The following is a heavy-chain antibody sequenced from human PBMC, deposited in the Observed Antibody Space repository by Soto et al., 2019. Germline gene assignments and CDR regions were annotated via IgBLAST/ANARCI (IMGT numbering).Heavy chain of an antibody. CDR3: ATQPGGGGY. J-gene: IGHJ4*02. CDR1: GFTVSNNY. Sequence: EVQLVESGGGLIQPGGSLRLSCAVSGFTVSNNYMSWVRQAPGKGLEGVSVIYSGGYTAYGDPVKGRFTISRDNSKNKLYLQKNSLGPHNPAVFYWATQPGGGGYWGQGTLVTVSS. D-gene: IGHD2-2*01. V-gene: IGHV3-53*01. CDR2: IYSGGYT.